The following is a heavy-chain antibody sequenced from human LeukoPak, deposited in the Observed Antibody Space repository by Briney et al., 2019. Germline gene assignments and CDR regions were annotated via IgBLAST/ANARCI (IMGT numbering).Heavy chain of an antibody. J-gene: IGHJ5*02. D-gene: IGHD2-2*01. CDR1: GGSISSGGYF. Sequence: SETLSLTCIVSGGSISSGGYFWNWIRQLPAEGLEWIGYIYYSGNTYYNPSLKSRVAISVDTSQNQFSLKLSSLTAADTAVYYCARSPTGYCSATSCRYNWFDPWGQGTLVTVSS. V-gene: IGHV4-31*03. CDR2: IYYSGNT. CDR3: ARSPTGYCSATSCRYNWFDP.